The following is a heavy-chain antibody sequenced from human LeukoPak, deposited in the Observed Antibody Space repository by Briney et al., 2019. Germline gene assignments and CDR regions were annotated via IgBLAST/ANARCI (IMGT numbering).Heavy chain of an antibody. Sequence: PGGSLRLSCAASGFTFSSYEMNWFRQAPGKGLEWVSYISSSGSTIYYADSVKGRFTISRDNAKNSLYLQMNSLRAEDTAVYYCAREGPYYDILTGSPDYMDVWGKGTTVTVSS. CDR1: GFTFSSYE. J-gene: IGHJ6*03. CDR2: ISSSGSTI. CDR3: AREGPYYDILTGSPDYMDV. V-gene: IGHV3-48*03. D-gene: IGHD3-9*01.